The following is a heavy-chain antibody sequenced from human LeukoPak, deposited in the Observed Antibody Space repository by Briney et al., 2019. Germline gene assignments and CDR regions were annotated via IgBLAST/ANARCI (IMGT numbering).Heavy chain of an antibody. V-gene: IGHV4-59*01. D-gene: IGHD2-15*01. CDR3: ARVSAGGTYYFYYYMDV. J-gene: IGHJ6*03. Sequence: SETLSLTCTVSGGSISSYYWSWIRQPPGKGLEWIGYIYYNGSTSYNPSLKSRVTISVDTSKNQFSLKLSSVTAADTAVYYCARVSAGGTYYFYYYMDVWGRGTTVTVSS. CDR2: IYYNGST. CDR1: GGSISSYY.